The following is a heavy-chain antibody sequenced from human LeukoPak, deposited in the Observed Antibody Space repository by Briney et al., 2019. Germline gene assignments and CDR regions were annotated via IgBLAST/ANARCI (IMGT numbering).Heavy chain of an antibody. V-gene: IGHV1-8*01. CDR1: GYTFTSYD. Sequence: ASVKVSCKASGYTFTSYDINWVRHATGQGLESMGWMNPNSGNTGYAQKFQGRVTMTRNTSISTAYMELSSLRAEDTAVYYCAKQGARRITAICFDYWGQGTLVTVSS. D-gene: IGHD6-6*01. CDR3: AKQGARRITAICFDY. CDR2: MNPNSGNT. J-gene: IGHJ4*02.